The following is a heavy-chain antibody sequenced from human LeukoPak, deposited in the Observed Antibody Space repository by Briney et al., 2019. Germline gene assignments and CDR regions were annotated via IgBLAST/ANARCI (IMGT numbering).Heavy chain of an antibody. CDR2: INSDGSST. Sequence: QPGGSQRLSCADSGFTFSSYWMHWVRQAPGKGLVWVSRINSDGSSTSYADSVKGRFTISRDNAKNTLYLQMNSLRAEDTAVYYCASSYSGSYDPFDYWGQGTLVTVSS. J-gene: IGHJ4*02. CDR1: GFTFSSYW. V-gene: IGHV3-74*01. CDR3: ASSYSGSYDPFDY. D-gene: IGHD1-26*01.